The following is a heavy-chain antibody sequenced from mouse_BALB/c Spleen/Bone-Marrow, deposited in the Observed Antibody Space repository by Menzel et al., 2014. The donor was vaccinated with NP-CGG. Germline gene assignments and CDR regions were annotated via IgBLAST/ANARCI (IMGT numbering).Heavy chain of an antibody. CDR2: ISSGSSTI. D-gene: IGHD2-1*01. CDR1: GFTFSSFG. CDR3: ARGGNFAWFAY. Sequence: EVMLVESGGGLVQPGGSRKLSCAASGFTFSSFGMHWVRQAPEKGLEWVAYISSGSSTIYYADTVKGRFTISRDNPKNTLFLQMTSLRSEDTAMYYCARGGNFAWFAYWGQGTLVTVSA. J-gene: IGHJ3*01. V-gene: IGHV5-17*02.